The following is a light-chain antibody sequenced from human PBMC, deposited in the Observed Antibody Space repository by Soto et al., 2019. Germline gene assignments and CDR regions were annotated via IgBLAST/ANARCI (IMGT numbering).Light chain of an antibody. CDR3: LLYFSPDRYT. V-gene: IGKV3-11*01. CDR2: DAS. J-gene: IGKJ2*01. Sequence: EIVLTQSPATLSLSPGERATLSCRASQSISDFLAWYQQKPGQAPRLLIYDASKRATDIPDRFIGSGSGTDFTLTINSLEPEDFAMYYCLLYFSPDRYTFGPGTKVQIK. CDR1: QSISDF.